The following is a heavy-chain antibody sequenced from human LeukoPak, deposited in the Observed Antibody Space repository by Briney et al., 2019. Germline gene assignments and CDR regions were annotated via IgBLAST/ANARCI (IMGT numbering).Heavy chain of an antibody. CDR2: ISSSGSTI. CDR1: GFTFSGYE. V-gene: IGHV3-48*03. J-gene: IGHJ4*02. D-gene: IGHD5-24*01. CDR3: ARDNDGLTDY. Sequence: GALRLSCAASGFTFSGYEMNWVRQAPGKGLEWVSYISSSGSTIYYADCVKGRFTISRDNAKNSLYLQMNSLRAEDTAVYYCARDNDGLTDYWGQGTLVTVSS.